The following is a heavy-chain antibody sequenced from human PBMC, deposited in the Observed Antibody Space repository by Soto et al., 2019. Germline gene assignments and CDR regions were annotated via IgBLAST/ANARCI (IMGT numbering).Heavy chain of an antibody. Sequence: PSETLSLTCTVSGGSISSSSYYWGWIRQPPGKGLEWIGSIYYSGSTYYNPSLKSRVTISVDTSKNQFSLKLSSVTAADTAVYYCARRGSWHIVVVTAAFDFWGQGTMVTVSS. CDR3: ARRGSWHIVVVTAAFDF. V-gene: IGHV4-39*01. CDR1: GGSISSSSYY. D-gene: IGHD2-21*02. J-gene: IGHJ3*01. CDR2: IYYSGST.